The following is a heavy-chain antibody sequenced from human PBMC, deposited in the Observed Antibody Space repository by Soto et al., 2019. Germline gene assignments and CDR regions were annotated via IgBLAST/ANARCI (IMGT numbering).Heavy chain of an antibody. V-gene: IGHV4-59*08. D-gene: IGHD2-2*01. CDR2: IFYSGSA. Sequence: PSETLSLTCTVSGGSISAYYWSWIRQPPGKGLEWIGNIFYSGSANYNPSLRSRVAISVDTSKNQFSLKLSSVTAGDTAVYYCARNHFCTSSTCYQYFLHWGKGTLVTVSS. CDR1: GGSISAYY. CDR3: ARNHFCTSSTCYQYFLH. J-gene: IGHJ1*01.